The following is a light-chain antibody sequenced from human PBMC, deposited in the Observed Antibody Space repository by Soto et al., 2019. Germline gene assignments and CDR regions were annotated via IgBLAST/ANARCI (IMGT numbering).Light chain of an antibody. CDR3: QQRNQWPPVT. CDR1: QGVTTN. J-gene: IGKJ4*01. V-gene: IGKV3-15*01. Sequence: EIVLTQSPGTLSLSPGERVTLSCRAGQGVTTNFAWYQQKSGQSPRLLIYDVSTRATGVPARFSGTGSETDFTLTISGLQSEDFAVYYCQQRNQWPPVTFGGGTKVDIK. CDR2: DVS.